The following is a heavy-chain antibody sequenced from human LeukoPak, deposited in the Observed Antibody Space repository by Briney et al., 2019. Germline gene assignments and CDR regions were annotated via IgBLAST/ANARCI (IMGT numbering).Heavy chain of an antibody. J-gene: IGHJ6*03. CDR3: AKGYQLLFYYYYYMVV. D-gene: IGHD2-2*01. CDR1: GFTFNNYA. CDR2: ISGSSST. V-gene: IGHV3-23*01. Sequence: GGSLRLSCAASGFTFNNYAMSWVRQAPGKGLEWVSGISGSSSTYYADSVKGRFTISRDNSKNTFYLQMNSLRAEDTAVYYCAKGYQLLFYYYYYMVVWGKGTTVTVSS.